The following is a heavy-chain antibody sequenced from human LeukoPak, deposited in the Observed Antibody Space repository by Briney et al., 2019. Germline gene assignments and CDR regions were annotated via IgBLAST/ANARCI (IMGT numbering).Heavy chain of an antibody. CDR1: GFTFSSYS. CDR3: ARDGPPPRLRVQGVITSYYGMDV. V-gene: IGHV3-21*01. CDR2: ISSSSSYI. Sequence: GGSLRLSCAASGFTFSSYSMNWVRQAPGKGLEWVSSISSSSSYIYYADSVKGQFTISRDNAKNSLYLQMNSLRAEDTAVYYCARDGPPPRLRVQGVITSYYGMDVWGQGTTVTVSS. D-gene: IGHD3-10*01. J-gene: IGHJ6*02.